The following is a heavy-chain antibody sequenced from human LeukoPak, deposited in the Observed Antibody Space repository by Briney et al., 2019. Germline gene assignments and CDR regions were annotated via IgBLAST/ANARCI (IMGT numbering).Heavy chain of an antibody. V-gene: IGHV3-21*05. D-gene: IGHD3-10*01. J-gene: IGHJ6*02. CDR1: GFTFSSYS. CDR2: ISSSSSYT. CDR3: ARDLPRGDKGLPYYYYYYGMDV. Sequence: PGGSLRLSCAASGFTFSSYSMNWVRQAPGKGLEWVSYISSSSSYTNYADSVKGRFTISRDNAKNSLYLQMNSLRAEDTAVYYCARDLPRGDKGLPYYYYYYGMDVWGQGTTVTVSS.